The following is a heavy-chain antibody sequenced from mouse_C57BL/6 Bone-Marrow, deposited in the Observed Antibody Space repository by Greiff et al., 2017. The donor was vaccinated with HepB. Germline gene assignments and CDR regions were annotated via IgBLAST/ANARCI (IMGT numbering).Heavy chain of an antibody. CDR1: GFTFSSYA. Sequence: EVKLMESGGGLVKPGGSLKLSCAASGFTFSSYAMSWVRQTPEKRLEWVATISDGGSYTYYPDNVKGRFTISRDNAKNNLYLQMSHLKSEDTAMYYCARADGYYWGQGTLVTVSA. V-gene: IGHV5-4*03. CDR2: ISDGGSYT. CDR3: ARADGYY. J-gene: IGHJ3*01. D-gene: IGHD2-3*01.